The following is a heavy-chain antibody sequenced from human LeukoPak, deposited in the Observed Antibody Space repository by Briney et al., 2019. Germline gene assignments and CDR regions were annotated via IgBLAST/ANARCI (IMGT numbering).Heavy chain of an antibody. CDR2: INSRSSNI. CDR3: ACSTVNTKSVDF. D-gene: IGHD4-11*01. CDR1: GFTFSDYS. J-gene: IGHJ4*02. Sequence: GSLRLSCAASGFTFSDYSMNWVRQAPGKGLEWVSIINSRSSNIIYADSVKGRFTISRDNAKNSLYLQMNSLRAEDTAVYYCACSTVNTKSVDFWGQGTLVTVSS. V-gene: IGHV3-21*01.